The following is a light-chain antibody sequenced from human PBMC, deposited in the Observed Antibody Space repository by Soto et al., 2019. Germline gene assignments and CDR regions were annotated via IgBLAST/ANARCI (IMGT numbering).Light chain of an antibody. J-gene: IGLJ2*01. CDR2: EGS. V-gene: IGLV2-23*01. CDR3: CSYAGSSSHVV. Sequence: QSALTQPASVSGSLGQSITISCTGTSSGVGSYNLVSWYQQHPGKAPKLMIYEGSKRPSGVSNRFSGSKSGNTASLTISGLQAEDEADYYCCSYAGSSSHVVFGGGTKLTVL. CDR1: SSGVGSYNL.